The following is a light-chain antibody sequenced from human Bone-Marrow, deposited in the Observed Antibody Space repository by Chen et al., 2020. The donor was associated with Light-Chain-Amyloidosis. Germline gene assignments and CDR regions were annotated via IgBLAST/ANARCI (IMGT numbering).Light chain of an antibody. CDR1: QSVSSSY. V-gene: IGKV3-20*01. CDR2: GAS. Sequence: EIVLTQSTGTLSLSPGERATLSCRASQSVSSSYLAWYQQKPGQATRLLIYGASSRATGIPDRFSGSGSGTAFTLPLSRLEPEDFAVYYCQQYGSSPGFTFGPGTKVDIK. CDR3: QQYGSSPGFT. J-gene: IGKJ3*01.